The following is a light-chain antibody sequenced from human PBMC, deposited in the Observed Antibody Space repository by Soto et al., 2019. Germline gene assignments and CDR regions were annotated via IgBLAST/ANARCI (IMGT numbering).Light chain of an antibody. J-gene: IGKJ4*01. CDR2: DAS. CDR1: QSVSSSY. CDR3: QQRSNWPPGLT. V-gene: IGKV3D-20*02. Sequence: EIVLTQSPDTLSLSPGERATLSCWASQSVSSSYLAWYQQKPGQAPRLLIYDASNRATGIPARFSGSGSGTDFTLTISSLEPEDFAVYYCQQRSNWPPGLTFGGGTKVDIK.